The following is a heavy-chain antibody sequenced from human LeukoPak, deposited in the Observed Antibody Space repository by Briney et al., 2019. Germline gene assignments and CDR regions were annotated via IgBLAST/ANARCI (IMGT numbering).Heavy chain of an antibody. Sequence: GGSLRLSCAASGFTFSSYAMKWVRQAPGKGLEWVSSIRGSGDSTYYADSVKGRFIISRDNSKNTLYLQISSLRVEDTAIYYCAKDGISGWYGNHFDFWGQGTLVTGSS. CDR1: GFTFSSYA. V-gene: IGHV3-23*01. D-gene: IGHD6-19*01. CDR3: AKDGISGWYGNHFDF. J-gene: IGHJ4*02. CDR2: IRGSGDST.